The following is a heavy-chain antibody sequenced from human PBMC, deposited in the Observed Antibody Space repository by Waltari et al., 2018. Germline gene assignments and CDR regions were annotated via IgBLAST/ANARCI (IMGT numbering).Heavy chain of an antibody. CDR3: ASCFSTSCLISYYFYMDV. V-gene: IGHV1-69*14. CDR1: GVTFSSNP. J-gene: IGHJ6*02. D-gene: IGHD3-3*01. CDR2: IITGIGTA. Sequence: QVQLVQSGAEVKKAGSSVKVSCMASGVTFSSNPVSWVRQAPGQGLEWMGGIITGIGTAKNAQKCQGRVTITADRSTSTAYMEMTSLRSDDTAVYYCASCFSTSCLISYYFYMDVWGQGTTVTVSS.